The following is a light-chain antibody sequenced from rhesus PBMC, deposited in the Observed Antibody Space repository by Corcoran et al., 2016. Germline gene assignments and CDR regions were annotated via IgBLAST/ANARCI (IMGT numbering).Light chain of an antibody. CDR2: GVS. CDR3: QQYTNWPPT. CDR1: QSVSYF. J-gene: IGKJ4*01. Sequence: EVVLTQSPVTLSLSPGERATLSCRASQSVSYFLAWYQQKPGQAPRLLIYGVSNRAAGVPDRVSGSGSGTDFTLAISRLEPDDFAVYFFQQYTNWPPTFGGGTKVEI. V-gene: IGKV3-42*03.